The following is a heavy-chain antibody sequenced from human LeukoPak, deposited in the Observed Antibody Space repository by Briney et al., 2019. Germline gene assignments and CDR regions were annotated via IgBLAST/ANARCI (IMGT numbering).Heavy chain of an antibody. D-gene: IGHD3-22*01. CDR1: GFTFSSYA. CDR2: IGGSGDST. Sequence: GGSLRLSCAASGFTFSSYAMHWVRQAPGKGLEWVSAIGGSGDSTYYADSVKGRFTISRDNSKNTLYLQMNSLGAEDTAVYYCARRRRYDSSGIDYWGQGTLVTVSS. CDR3: ARRRRYDSSGIDY. V-gene: IGHV3-23*01. J-gene: IGHJ4*02.